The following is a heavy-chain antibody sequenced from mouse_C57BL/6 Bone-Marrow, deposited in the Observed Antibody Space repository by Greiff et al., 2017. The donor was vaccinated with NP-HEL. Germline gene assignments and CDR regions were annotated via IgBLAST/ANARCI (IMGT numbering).Heavy chain of an antibody. CDR1: GYTFTDYN. CDR3: ARGTGKNYCDY. V-gene: IGHV1-18*01. CDR2: INPNNGGT. D-gene: IGHD4-1*01. Sequence: VQLQQSGPELVKPGASVKIPCKASGYTFTDYNMDWVKQSHGKSLEWIGDINPNNGGTIYNQKFKGKATLTVDKSSSTAYMELRSLTSEDTAVYYCARGTGKNYCDYWGQGTTLTVSS. J-gene: IGHJ2*01.